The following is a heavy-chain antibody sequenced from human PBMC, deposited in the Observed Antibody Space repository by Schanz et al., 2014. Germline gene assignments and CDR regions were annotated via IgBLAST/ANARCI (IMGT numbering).Heavy chain of an antibody. V-gene: IGHV3-30-3*01. D-gene: IGHD5-12*01. CDR3: ASTSGYSDYGKYFDF. Sequence: QVQLLQFGGGVVQPGRSLRLSCAASGFTFSSYAMHWVRQAPGKGLEWVALISNDGSIKYYADSVEGRFTISRDNSRNTLNLQMNSQRTEDTAVYYCASTSGYSDYGKYFDFWGQGTLVTVAT. CDR1: GFTFSSYA. J-gene: IGHJ4*02. CDR2: ISNDGSIK.